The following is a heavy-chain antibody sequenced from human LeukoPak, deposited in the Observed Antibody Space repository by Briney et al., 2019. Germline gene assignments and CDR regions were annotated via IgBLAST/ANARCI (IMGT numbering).Heavy chain of an antibody. J-gene: IGHJ4*02. CDR1: GFTFSNAW. D-gene: IGHD3-22*01. CDR3: TTCAEYYDSSGYYPHFDY. CDR2: IKSKTDGGTT. Sequence: GGSLRLSCAASGFTFSNAWMSWVRQAPGKGLEWVGRIKSKTDGGTTDYTAPVKGRFTISRDDSKNTLYLQMNSLKTEDIAVYYCTTCAEYYDSSGYYPHFDYWGQGTLVTVSS. V-gene: IGHV3-15*01.